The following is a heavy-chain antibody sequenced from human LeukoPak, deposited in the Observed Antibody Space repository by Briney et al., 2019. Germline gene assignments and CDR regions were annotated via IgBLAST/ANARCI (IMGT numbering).Heavy chain of an antibody. CDR1: GFTFGSYA. CDR2: ISYDGSNK. CDR3: ARDSGSGSYYHLPYYYGMDV. D-gene: IGHD1-26*01. V-gene: IGHV3-30-3*01. Sequence: GGSLRLSCAASGFTFGSYAMHWVRQAPGKGLEWVAVISYDGSNKYYADSVKGRFTISRDNSKNTLYLQMNSLRAEDTAVYYCARDSGSGSYYHLPYYYGMDVWGQGTTVTVSS. J-gene: IGHJ6*02.